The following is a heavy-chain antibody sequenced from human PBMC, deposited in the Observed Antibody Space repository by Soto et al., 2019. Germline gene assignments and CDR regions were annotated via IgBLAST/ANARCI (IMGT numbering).Heavy chain of an antibody. Sequence: SETLSLTCTVSGGSVSSGAYYWTWIRQRPGKGLEWIGYIYYSGSTYYSPSLKSRLSISLDTSKNQLSLRLSSVTAADTAMYYCARARLRAVYAFDIWGQGTMVTVSS. J-gene: IGHJ3*02. CDR2: IYYSGST. CDR3: ARARLRAVYAFDI. CDR1: GGSVSSGAYY. V-gene: IGHV4-31*03. D-gene: IGHD5-12*01.